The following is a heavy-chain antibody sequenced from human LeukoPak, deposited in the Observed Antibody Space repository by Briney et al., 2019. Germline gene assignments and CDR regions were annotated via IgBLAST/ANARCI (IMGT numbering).Heavy chain of an antibody. J-gene: IGHJ4*02. CDR2: ISWNSGSI. D-gene: IGHD3-22*01. V-gene: IGHV3-9*01. Sequence: GGSLRLSCAASGFTFDDYAMHWVRQAPGKGLEWVSGISWNSGSIGYADSVKGRFTISRDNAKNSLYLQMNSLRAEDTALYYCAKWLLDYYDSSGYFDYWGQGTLVTVSS. CDR1: GFTFDDYA. CDR3: AKWLLDYYDSSGYFDY.